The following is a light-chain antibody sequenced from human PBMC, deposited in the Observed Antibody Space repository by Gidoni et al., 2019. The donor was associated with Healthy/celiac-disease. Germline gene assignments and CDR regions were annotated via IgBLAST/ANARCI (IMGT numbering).Light chain of an antibody. CDR2: DAS. CDR1: QRVHSY. Sequence: IVLTQSPATLSLSPGERATLSCRASQRVHSYLAWYHQKPGQSPRLLISDASNGATGIPARFSGSGSGTDFTLTISSLEPEDSAVYYCQQRHNWPRTFGQGTKLEIK. V-gene: IGKV3-11*01. J-gene: IGKJ2*01. CDR3: QQRHNWPRT.